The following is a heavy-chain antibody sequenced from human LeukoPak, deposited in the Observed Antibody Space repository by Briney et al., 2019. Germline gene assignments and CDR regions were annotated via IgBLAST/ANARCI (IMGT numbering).Heavy chain of an antibody. D-gene: IGHD1-26*01. CDR3: ARDLGGPTTRGYFDS. CDR2: ISSSSSYI. Sequence: GRSLRLSCAASGFTFSSHSMNWVRQAPGKGLEWVSSISSSSSYIYYADSVKGRFTISRDNAKKSLYLQMDSLRAEDTAVYYCARDLGGPTTRGYFDSWGQGTLVTVSS. V-gene: IGHV3-21*01. CDR1: GFTFSSHS. J-gene: IGHJ4*02.